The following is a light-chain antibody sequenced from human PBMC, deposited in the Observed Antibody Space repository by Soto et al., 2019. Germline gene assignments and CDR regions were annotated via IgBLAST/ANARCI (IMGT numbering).Light chain of an antibody. V-gene: IGLV2-11*01. CDR2: DVN. CDR3: CSYAGSYTLL. CDR1: SSDVGGYHY. J-gene: IGLJ2*01. Sequence: QSALTQPRSVSGSPGQSVTLSCTGTSSDVGGYHYVSWYQHHPGKAPKIIIYDVNKRPSGVPDRFSGSKSGNTASLTISGLHTDDEADYYCCSYAGSYTLLFGGGTKLTVL.